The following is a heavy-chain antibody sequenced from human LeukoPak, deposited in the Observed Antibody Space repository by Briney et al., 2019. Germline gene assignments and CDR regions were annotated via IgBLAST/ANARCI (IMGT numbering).Heavy chain of an antibody. V-gene: IGHV3-48*03. Sequence: PGGSLRLSCAASGFTFSSYEMNWVRQAPGKGLEWVSYISSSGSTIYYADSVKGRFTISRDNAKHSLYLQMNSLRAEDTAVYYCAREERYYYGSGNYYPFDYWGQGTLVTVSS. CDR1: GFTFSSYE. J-gene: IGHJ4*02. CDR3: AREERYYYGSGNYYPFDY. CDR2: ISSSGSTI. D-gene: IGHD3-10*01.